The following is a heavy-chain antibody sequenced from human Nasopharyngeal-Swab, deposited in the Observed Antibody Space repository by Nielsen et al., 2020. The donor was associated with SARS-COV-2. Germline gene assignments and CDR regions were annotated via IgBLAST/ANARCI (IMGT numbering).Heavy chain of an antibody. Sequence: SLKISCAASGFTFDDYPMHWVRQAPGEGLEWVSGITWNSGSMGYADSVKGRFTISRDNAKNSLYLQMNSLRAEDTAVYYCASARDYYGSGSYDYWGQGTLVTVSS. V-gene: IGHV3-9*01. CDR2: ITWNSGSM. CDR3: ASARDYYGSGSYDY. D-gene: IGHD3-10*01. CDR1: GFTFDDYP. J-gene: IGHJ4*02.